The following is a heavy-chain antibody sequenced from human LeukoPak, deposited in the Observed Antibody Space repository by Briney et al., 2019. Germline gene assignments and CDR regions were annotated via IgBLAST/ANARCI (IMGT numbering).Heavy chain of an antibody. Sequence: GGSLRLSCAASGFTFSNYNMNWVRQAPGKGLEWVSYISSSSSTIHYADSVKGRFTISRDNARNSLYLQMNSLRAEDTGVYYCAKDFLEDGYWGQGTLVTVSS. CDR1: GFTFSNYN. V-gene: IGHV3-48*01. CDR2: ISSSSSTI. D-gene: IGHD3-3*01. CDR3: AKDFLEDGY. J-gene: IGHJ4*02.